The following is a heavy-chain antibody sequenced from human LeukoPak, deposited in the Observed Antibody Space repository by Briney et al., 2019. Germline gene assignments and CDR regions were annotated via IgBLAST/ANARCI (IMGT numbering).Heavy chain of an antibody. CDR3: ARLLLWPLRGALPRYGMDV. J-gene: IGHJ6*02. D-gene: IGHD3-10*01. Sequence: SETLSLTCAVYGGSFSGYYWSWIRQPPGKGLEWIGEINPSGSTNYNPSLKSRVTISVDTSKNQFSLKLSSVTAADTAVYYCARLLLWPLRGALPRYGMDVWGQGTTVTVSS. CDR1: GGSFSGYY. CDR2: INPSGST. V-gene: IGHV4-34*01.